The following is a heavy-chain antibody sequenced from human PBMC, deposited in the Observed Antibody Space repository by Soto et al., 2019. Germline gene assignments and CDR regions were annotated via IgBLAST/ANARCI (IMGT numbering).Heavy chain of an antibody. CDR1: GYTFTSNG. J-gene: IGHJ4*02. Sequence: QVQLVQPGAEVKKPGASVKVSCKASGYTFTSNGITWARQAPGQGLEWLGWISAYNGNTNYAQKLQGRGTMTTDTSTSTAYMELRSLRSDDTAVYYCARRPWGAGSYDYWGRGTLVTVSS. V-gene: IGHV1-18*01. CDR3: ARRPWGAGSYDY. D-gene: IGHD3-10*01. CDR2: ISAYNGNT.